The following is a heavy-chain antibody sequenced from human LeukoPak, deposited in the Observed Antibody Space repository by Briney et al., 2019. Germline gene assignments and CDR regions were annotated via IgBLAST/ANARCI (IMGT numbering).Heavy chain of an antibody. CDR3: ASQRVVVVPAATNAFDI. J-gene: IGHJ3*02. Sequence: SVKVSCKASGGTFSSYAISWVRQAPGQGLEWVGRIIPIFGTANYAQKFQGRVTITTDESTSTAYMELSSLRSEDTAVYYCASQRVVVVPAATNAFDIWGQGTMVTVSS. CDR1: GGTFSSYA. V-gene: IGHV1-69*05. CDR2: IIPIFGTA. D-gene: IGHD2-2*01.